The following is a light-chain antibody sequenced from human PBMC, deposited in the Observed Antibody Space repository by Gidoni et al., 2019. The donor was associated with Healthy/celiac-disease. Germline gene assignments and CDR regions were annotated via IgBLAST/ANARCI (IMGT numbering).Light chain of an antibody. CDR3: QQYYSTPPT. J-gene: IGKJ1*01. Sequence: DIVMTQSPDSLAVSLGERAPINCKSSQSVLYSSNNKNYLAWYQQKPGQPPKLLIYWASTRESGVPDRFSGSESGTDFTLTISSLQAEDVAVYYCQQYYSTPPTFGQGTKVEIK. CDR1: QSVLYSSNNKNY. CDR2: WAS. V-gene: IGKV4-1*01.